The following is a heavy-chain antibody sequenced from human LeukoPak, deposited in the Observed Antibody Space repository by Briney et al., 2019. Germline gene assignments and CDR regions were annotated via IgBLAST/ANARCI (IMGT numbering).Heavy chain of an antibody. CDR3: VRDPDALDF. Sequence: GGSLRLSCAASGFTCSSYSMNRVRQAPGKGLEWVAYIRSSGSPIYYADSVKGRFTISRDNAKNSLYLQMNSLRDEGTAVYYCVRDPDALDFWGQGTPVTVSS. CDR1: GFTCSSYS. J-gene: IGHJ4*02. V-gene: IGHV3-48*02. CDR2: IRSSGSPI.